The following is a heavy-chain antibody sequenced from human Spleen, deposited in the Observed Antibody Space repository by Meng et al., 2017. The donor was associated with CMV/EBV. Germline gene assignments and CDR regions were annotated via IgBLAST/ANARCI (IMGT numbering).Heavy chain of an antibody. CDR2: IYYSGST. CDR1: GGSISSYY. CDR3: ARGEAGYSVYDDYFAY. V-gene: IGHV4-30-4*08. D-gene: IGHD5/OR15-5a*01. J-gene: IGHJ4*02. Sequence: LRLSCTVSGGSISSYYWSWVRQPPGKGLEWIGYIYYSGSTYYNPSLKSRVTISVDTSKNQFSLKLTSVTAADTAVYYCARGEAGYSVYDDYFAYWGQGTLVTVSS.